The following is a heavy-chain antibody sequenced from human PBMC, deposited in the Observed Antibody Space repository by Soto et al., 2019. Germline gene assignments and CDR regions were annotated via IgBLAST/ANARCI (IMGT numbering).Heavy chain of an antibody. CDR2: ISYDGSNK. CDR3: AKALTAGSYRDFDY. D-gene: IGHD1-26*01. J-gene: IGHJ4*02. CDR1: AFTFSSYG. V-gene: IGHV3-30*18. Sequence: PGGSLRLSCAASAFTFSSYGMHWVRQAPGKGLEWVAVISYDGSNKYYADSVKGRFTISRDNSKNTLYLQMNSLRAEDTAVYYCAKALTAGSYRDFDYWGQGTLVTVSS.